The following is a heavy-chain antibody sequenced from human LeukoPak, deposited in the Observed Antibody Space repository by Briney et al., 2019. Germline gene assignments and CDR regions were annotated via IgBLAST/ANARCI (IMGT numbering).Heavy chain of an antibody. CDR3: ARGGHCSCGSCFVFAFDI. Sequence: GGSLRLSCAASGFTFSSYWMHWVRQAPGKGLVGVSRINSDGCGTSYADSVKGSFTISRDNAKNTPNLQMNRLRAEVTAVYNCARGGHCSCGSCFVFAFDIWGQGTMVTVSS. V-gene: IGHV3-74*01. J-gene: IGHJ3*02. D-gene: IGHD2-15*01. CDR1: GFTFSSYW. CDR2: INSDGCGT.